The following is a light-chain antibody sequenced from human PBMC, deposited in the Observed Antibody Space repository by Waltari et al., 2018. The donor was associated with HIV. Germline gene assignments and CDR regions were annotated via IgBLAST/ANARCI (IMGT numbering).Light chain of an antibody. CDR3: SSYTSSNTLYV. CDR2: DVN. J-gene: IGLJ1*01. V-gene: IGLV2-14*03. CDR1: SSDVGGFNY. Sequence: QSALTQPASVYGSPGQSITIPCTRTSSDVGGFNYVSWYQQHPGKAPKLMIYDVNNRPSGISNRFSGSKSGNTSSLTISGLQAEDEADYYCSSYTSSNTLYVFGTGTKVTVL.